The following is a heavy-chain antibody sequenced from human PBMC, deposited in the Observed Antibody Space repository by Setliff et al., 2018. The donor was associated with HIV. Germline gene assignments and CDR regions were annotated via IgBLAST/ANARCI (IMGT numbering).Heavy chain of an antibody. D-gene: IGHD2-8*01. CDR1: GDSINSGSYY. CDR3: ARGQSRTNGVCYQY. J-gene: IGHJ4*02. V-gene: IGHV4-61*09. CDR2: LFPGGSP. Sequence: SETLSLTCTVSGDSINSGSYYWTWIRQPAGKGLEWIGHLFPGGSPNYNPSLKSRVSISVDTSKNEFSLNLSSLTAADTAVYYCARGQSRTNGVCYQYWGQGTLVTVSS.